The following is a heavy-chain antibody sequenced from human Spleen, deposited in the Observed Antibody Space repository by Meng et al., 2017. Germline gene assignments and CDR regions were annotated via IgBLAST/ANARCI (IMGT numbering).Heavy chain of an antibody. CDR3: ARDEDISAAGKLFGDY. D-gene: IGHD6-25*01. CDR2: INPKSGDT. J-gene: IGHJ4*02. CDR1: GYTFTDYY. V-gene: IGHV1-2*06. Sequence: QVQLGQSGAEVKKPGASVKVSCRASGYTFTDYYMHWVRQAPGQGLEWMGRINPKSGDTHYAQKFQARVTMTGDTSISTAYMELSGLRSDDTAMYYCARDEDISAAGKLFGDYWGQGTLVTVSS.